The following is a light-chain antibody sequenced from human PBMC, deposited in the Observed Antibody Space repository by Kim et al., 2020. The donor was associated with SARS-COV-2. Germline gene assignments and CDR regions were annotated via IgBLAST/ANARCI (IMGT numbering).Light chain of an antibody. CDR3: SSYTSSSTSSYV. Sequence: QSALTQAASVSGSPGQSITISCTGTSSDVGGYNYVSWYQQHPGKAPKLVIYDVSNRPSGVSNRFSGSKSGNTASLTISGLQAEDEADYYCSSYTSSSTSSYVFGTGTKVTVL. CDR1: SSDVGGYNY. J-gene: IGLJ1*01. CDR2: DVS. V-gene: IGLV2-14*03.